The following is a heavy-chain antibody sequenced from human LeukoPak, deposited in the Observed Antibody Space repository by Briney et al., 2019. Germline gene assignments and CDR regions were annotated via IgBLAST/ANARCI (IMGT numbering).Heavy chain of an antibody. CDR2: MNPNSGNT. CDR1: GYTFTSYD. J-gene: IGHJ5*02. CDR3: ARVGIAARWFDP. D-gene: IGHD6-6*01. V-gene: IGHV1-8*01. Sequence: ASVKVSCKASGYTFTSYDFNWVRQATGQGLEWMGWMNPNSGNTGYAQRFQGRVTMTRNTSISTAYMELSSLRSEDTAVYYCARVGIAARWFDPWGQGTLVTVSS.